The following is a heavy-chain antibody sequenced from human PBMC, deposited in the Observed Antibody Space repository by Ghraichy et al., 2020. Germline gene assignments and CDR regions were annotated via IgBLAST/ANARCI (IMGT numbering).Heavy chain of an antibody. D-gene: IGHD5-18*01. V-gene: IGHV4-59*01. Sequence: SETLSLTCTVSGGSINPYYWSWIRQPPGKGLEWIWYISYSGTTNYNPSLKCRVTILIDTSKNQFSLKLNSVTAADTAVYYCAGRNTAMVNTLNIWGQGTMVTVSS. J-gene: IGHJ3*02. CDR3: AGRNTAMVNTLNI. CDR2: ISYSGTT. CDR1: GGSINPYY.